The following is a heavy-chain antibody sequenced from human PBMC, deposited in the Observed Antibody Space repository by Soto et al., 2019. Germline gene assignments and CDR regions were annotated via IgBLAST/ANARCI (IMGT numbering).Heavy chain of an antibody. CDR1: GFTVSSNY. CDR3: ASAGALYYGMDV. Sequence: EVQLVESGGGLVQPGGSLRLSCAASGFTVSSNYMSWVRQAPGKGLEWVSVFYSGGDTYYADSVKGRFTISRDKSKNTLYLHMNSLRAEDTAVYYCASAGALYYGMDVWGQGTTVAVSS. V-gene: IGHV3-66*01. CDR2: FYSGGDT. D-gene: IGHD3-10*01. J-gene: IGHJ6*02.